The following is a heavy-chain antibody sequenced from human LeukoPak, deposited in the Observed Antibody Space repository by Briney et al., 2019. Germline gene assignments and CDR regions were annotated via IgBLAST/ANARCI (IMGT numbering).Heavy chain of an antibody. V-gene: IGHV1-2*02. CDR1: GYTFTGNY. CDR3: ARERVSSSWYSGPYYFDY. Sequence: GASVKVSCKASGYTFTGNYMHWVRQAPGQGLEWMGWINPNSGGTNYAQKFQGRVTMTRDTSISTAYMELSRLRSDDTAVYYCARERVSSSWYSGPYYFDYWGQGTLVTVSS. J-gene: IGHJ4*02. CDR2: INPNSGGT. D-gene: IGHD6-13*01.